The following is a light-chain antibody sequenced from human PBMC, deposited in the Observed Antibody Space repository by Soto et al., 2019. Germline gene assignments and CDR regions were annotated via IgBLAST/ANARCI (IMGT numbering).Light chain of an antibody. V-gene: IGKV1-9*01. Sequence: DIQLTQSPSFLSASVGDIVTITCRASQGMSSYLAWYQQKPGKAPKLLIYAASTLQSGVPSRFSGSGSGIEFTLTISSLQPEDFATYYCQQLNSYPITFGQGTRLEIK. CDR1: QGMSSY. CDR3: QQLNSYPIT. J-gene: IGKJ5*01. CDR2: AAS.